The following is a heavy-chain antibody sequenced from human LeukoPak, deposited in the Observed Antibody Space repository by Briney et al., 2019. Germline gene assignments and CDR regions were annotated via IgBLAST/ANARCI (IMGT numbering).Heavy chain of an antibody. J-gene: IGHJ4*02. CDR2: INSNGRTI. Sequence: GGSLRLSCAASGFTFSSYEMNWVRRAPGKGLEWVSYINSNGRTIYYADSVRGRFTISRDNAKNSLFLQMNSLRAEDTAVYYCLCLWFGKGVYWGRGTLVTVSS. V-gene: IGHV3-48*03. CDR1: GFTFSSYE. CDR3: LCLWFGKGVY. D-gene: IGHD3-10*01.